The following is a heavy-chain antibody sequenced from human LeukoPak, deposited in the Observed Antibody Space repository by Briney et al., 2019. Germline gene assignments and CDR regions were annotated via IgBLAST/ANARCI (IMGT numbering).Heavy chain of an antibody. V-gene: IGHV4-59*01. Sequence: SEPLSLTCTVSGGSISSYYWSWLRPPPGKGLEWIGYIYYSGSTNYNPSLKSRVTISVDTSKNQFSLKLSSVTAADTAVYYCARGHNYYDSSGYFDYWGQGTLVTVSS. CDR1: GGSISSYY. CDR3: ARGHNYYDSSGYFDY. D-gene: IGHD3-22*01. CDR2: IYYSGST. J-gene: IGHJ4*02.